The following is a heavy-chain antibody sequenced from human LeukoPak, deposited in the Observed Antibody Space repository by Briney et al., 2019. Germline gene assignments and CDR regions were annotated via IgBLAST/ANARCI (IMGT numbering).Heavy chain of an antibody. CDR1: GGSFSGYY. CDR2: INHSGGT. D-gene: IGHD3-10*01. Sequence: SETLSLTCAVYGGSFSGYYWSWIRQPPGKGLEWIGEINHSGGTNYNPSLKSRVTISVDTSKNQFSLKLSSVTAADTAVYYCARVRGVSGPWGQGTLVTVSS. J-gene: IGHJ4*02. V-gene: IGHV4-34*01. CDR3: ARVRGVSGP.